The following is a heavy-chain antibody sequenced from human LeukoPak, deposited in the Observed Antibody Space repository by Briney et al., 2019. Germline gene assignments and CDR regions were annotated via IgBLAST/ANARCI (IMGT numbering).Heavy chain of an antibody. D-gene: IGHD3-22*01. J-gene: IGHJ3*02. V-gene: IGHV3-23*01. Sequence: GSLRLSCAASGFTFSSYAMSWVRQAPGKGLEWVSAISGSGGSTYYADSVKGRFTISRDNSKNTLYLQMNSLRAEDTAAYYCARDGEYYDSSGSGDAFDIWGQGTMVTVSS. CDR3: ARDGEYYDSSGSGDAFDI. CDR1: GFTFSSYA. CDR2: ISGSGGST.